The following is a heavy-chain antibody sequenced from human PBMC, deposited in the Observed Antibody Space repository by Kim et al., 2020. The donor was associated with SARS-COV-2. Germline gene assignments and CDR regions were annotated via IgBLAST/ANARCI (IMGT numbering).Heavy chain of an antibody. CDR1: GYSISSGYY. CDR2: IYHSGST. J-gene: IGHJ4*02. V-gene: IGHV4-38-2*02. Sequence: SETLSLTCTVSGYSISSGYYWCWIRQPPGKGLEWIGSIYHSGSTYYNPSLKSRVTISVDTSKNQLSLKLSSVTAADTAVYYCARDLSAYCGGDCEIFDYWGQGTLVTVSS. D-gene: IGHD2-21*02. CDR3: ARDLSAYCGGDCEIFDY.